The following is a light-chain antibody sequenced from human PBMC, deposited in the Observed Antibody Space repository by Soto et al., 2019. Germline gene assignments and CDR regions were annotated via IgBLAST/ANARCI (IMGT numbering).Light chain of an antibody. J-gene: IGKJ5*01. V-gene: IGKV1-27*01. Sequence: DIQMTQSPSSVSASVGDRVTITCRASQGISNYLAWYQQKPGKVPKLLIYAASTLQSGVPSRFSGSGSGTDFTLTISSLQPEDVATYYCQKYNSALSITFGQGTRLEIK. CDR3: QKYNSALSIT. CDR2: AAS. CDR1: QGISNY.